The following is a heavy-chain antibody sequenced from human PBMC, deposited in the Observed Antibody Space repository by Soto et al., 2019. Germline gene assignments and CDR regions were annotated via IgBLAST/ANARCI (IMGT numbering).Heavy chain of an antibody. D-gene: IGHD3-3*01. J-gene: IGHJ3*02. CDR2: ISGSGGST. CDR1: GFTFSSYV. CDR3: AKDLLSWDFWSGYGHDAFDI. V-gene: IGHV3-23*01. Sequence: GGSLRLSCAASGFTFSSYVMSWVRQAPGKGLEWVSAISGSGGSTYYADSVKGRFTISRDNSKNTLYLQMNSLRAEDTAVYYCAKDLLSWDFWSGYGHDAFDIWGQGTMVTVSS.